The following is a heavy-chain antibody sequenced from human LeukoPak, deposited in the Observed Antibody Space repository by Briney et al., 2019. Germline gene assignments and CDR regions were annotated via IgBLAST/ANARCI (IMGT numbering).Heavy chain of an antibody. CDR2: ISSGGIT. CDR3: TTPLNPHAPYASLDY. J-gene: IGHJ4*02. CDR1: GFTFKRYA. Sequence: GVSVSLSCAPSGFTFKRYAMNGVRRAPGKGVEWVSTISSGGITYYAHSVKGRFTICRDNYKNIPSLQMNARRADDTVLYDCTTPLNPHAPYASLDYWGQGTQVTVSS. V-gene: IGHV3-23*01. D-gene: IGHD3-22*01.